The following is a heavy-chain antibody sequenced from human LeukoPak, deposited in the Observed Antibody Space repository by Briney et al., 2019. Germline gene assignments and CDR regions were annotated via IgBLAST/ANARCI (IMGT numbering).Heavy chain of an antibody. V-gene: IGHV4-59*01. Sequence: SETLSLTCTVSGASISNFYWSWIRQPPGKGLEWIGDISYSGSTNYNPSLKSRVTMSVDTSKNQFSLKLRSVTAADTAVYYCARLHCSSTSCHRNWFDPWGQGTLVTVSS. J-gene: IGHJ5*02. CDR2: ISYSGST. D-gene: IGHD2-2*01. CDR3: ARLHCSSTSCHRNWFDP. CDR1: GASISNFY.